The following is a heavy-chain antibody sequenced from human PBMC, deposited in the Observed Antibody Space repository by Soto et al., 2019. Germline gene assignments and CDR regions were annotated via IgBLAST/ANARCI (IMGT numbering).Heavy chain of an antibody. V-gene: IGHV3-30*18. CDR3: AKDRGPRRQWIIGPLDY. J-gene: IGHJ4*02. Sequence: QVQLVESGGGVVQPGRSLRVSCAASGFTFSIYAMHWVRQAPGTGLEWVAVISYDGTKTYYADSVKGRFTISRDNSKNTVYLQMNSLRDEDTAVYYCAKDRGPRRQWIIGPLDYWGQGPLVTVSP. D-gene: IGHD6-19*01. CDR2: ISYDGTKT. CDR1: GFTFSIYA.